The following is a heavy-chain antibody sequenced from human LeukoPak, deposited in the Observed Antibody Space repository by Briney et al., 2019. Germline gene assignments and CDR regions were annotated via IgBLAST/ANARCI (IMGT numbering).Heavy chain of an antibody. CDR2: IRSKANSYAT. Sequence: ETLSLTCAVSGYSISSGYYWGWIRQPPGKGLEWVGRIRSKANSYATAYAASVKGRFTISRDDSKNTAYLQMNSLKTEDTAVYYCTSPLKYSSGWYYFDYWGQGTLVTVSS. J-gene: IGHJ4*02. CDR1: GYSISSGYY. V-gene: IGHV3-73*01. CDR3: TSPLKYSSGWYYFDY. D-gene: IGHD6-19*01.